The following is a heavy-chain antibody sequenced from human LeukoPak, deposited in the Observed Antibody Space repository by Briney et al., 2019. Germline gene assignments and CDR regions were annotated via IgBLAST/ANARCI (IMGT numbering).Heavy chain of an antibody. Sequence: SETLSLTCTVSGGSISSSSYYWGWIRQPPGKGLEWIGNIYYSGSTYYNPSLKSRVTISVDTSKNQFSLKLSSVTAADTAVYYCARVHDYGINWGQGTLVTVSS. CDR3: ARVHDYGIN. CDR1: GGSISSSSYY. J-gene: IGHJ4*02. CDR2: IYYSGST. D-gene: IGHD4-17*01. V-gene: IGHV4-39*01.